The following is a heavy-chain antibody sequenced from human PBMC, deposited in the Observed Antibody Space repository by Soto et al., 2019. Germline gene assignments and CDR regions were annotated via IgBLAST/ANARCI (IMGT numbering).Heavy chain of an antibody. D-gene: IGHD3-22*01. CDR3: AREGEYYYDSSGAFDI. V-gene: IGHV4-30-2*01. Sequence: QLQLQESGSGLVKPSQTLSLTCAVSXGSISSGGYSXXWIXXXXXXGLEWIGYIYHSGSTYYNPSLKRRVTISVDRSKNQFSLKLSSVTAADTAVYYCAREGEYYYDSSGAFDIWGQGTIVTVSS. CDR2: IYHSGST. CDR1: XGSISSGGYS. J-gene: IGHJ3*02.